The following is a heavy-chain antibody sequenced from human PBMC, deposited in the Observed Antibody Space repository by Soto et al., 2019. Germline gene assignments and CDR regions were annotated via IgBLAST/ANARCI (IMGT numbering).Heavy chain of an antibody. V-gene: IGHV1-46*01. D-gene: IGHD3-9*01. J-gene: IGHJ5*02. CDR3: ARDPVLNYDILTGYYNH. Sequence: ASVKVSCKASGYTFTSYYMHWVRQAPGQGLEWMGIINPSGGSTSYAQKFQGRVTMTTDTSTSTAYMELRSLRSDDTAVYYCARDPVLNYDILTGYYNHWGQGTLVTVSS. CDR1: GYTFTSYY. CDR2: INPSGGST.